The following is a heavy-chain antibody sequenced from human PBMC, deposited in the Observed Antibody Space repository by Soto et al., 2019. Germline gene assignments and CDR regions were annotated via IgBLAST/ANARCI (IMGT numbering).Heavy chain of an antibody. CDR1: GFAFSGST. CDR2: IRSKANSYAT. J-gene: IGHJ6*02. V-gene: IGHV3-73*02. CDR3: FRENYFSYHGMDV. Sequence: EVQLVESGGGLVQPGGSLTLSCEGSGFAFSGSTIPWVRQASGKGLEWVGRIRSKANSYATAYAASVKGRFIISRDDSKTTAYLQMSSLKIEDTAVYYCFRENYFSYHGMDVWGQGTTVTVSS.